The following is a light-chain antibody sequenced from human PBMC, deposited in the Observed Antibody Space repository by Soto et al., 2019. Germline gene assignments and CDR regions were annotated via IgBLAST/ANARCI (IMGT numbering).Light chain of an antibody. CDR3: QQRSNWPST. V-gene: IGKV3-11*01. CDR1: QSVSGY. CDR2: DAS. J-gene: IGKJ4*01. Sequence: EIVLTHSPAPLSLSPGERATLSCRASQSVSGYLAWYQQKPGQAPRLLMYDASNRATGIPARFSGSGSGTDFTLTISSLEPEDFAVYYCQQRSNWPSTFGGGTKVDIK.